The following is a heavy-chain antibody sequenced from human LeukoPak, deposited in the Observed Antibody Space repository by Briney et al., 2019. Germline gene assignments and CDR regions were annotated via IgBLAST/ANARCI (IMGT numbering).Heavy chain of an antibody. Sequence: SETLSLTCAVYGGSFSGYYWSWIRQPPGKGLEWIGEINHSGSTNYNPSLKSRVTISVDTSKNQFSLKLSSVTAADTAVYYCARRYCSGGSCYLFDYWGQGTLVTVSS. CDR3: ARRYCSGGSCYLFDY. V-gene: IGHV4-34*01. CDR2: INHSGST. J-gene: IGHJ4*02. D-gene: IGHD2-15*01. CDR1: GGSFSGYY.